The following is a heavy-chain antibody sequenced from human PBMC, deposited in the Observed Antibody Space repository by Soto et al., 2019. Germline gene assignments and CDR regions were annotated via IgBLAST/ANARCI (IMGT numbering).Heavy chain of an antibody. J-gene: IGHJ6*02. V-gene: IGHV1-58*01. CDR1: GFTFTSSA. CDR3: AATSSVGYYYYYYGMDV. Sequence: SVKVSCKASGFTFTSSAVQWVRQARGQRLEWIGWIVVGSGNTNYAQKFQERVTITRDMSTSTAYMELSSLRSEDTAVYYCAATSSVGYYYYYYGMDVWGQGTTVTVSS. D-gene: IGHD3-10*01. CDR2: IVVGSGNT.